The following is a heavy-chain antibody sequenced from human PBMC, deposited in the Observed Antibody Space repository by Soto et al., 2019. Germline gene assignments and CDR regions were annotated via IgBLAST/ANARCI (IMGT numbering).Heavy chain of an antibody. D-gene: IGHD5-12*01. CDR2: INPNSGGT. J-gene: IGHJ6*03. Sequence: GASVKVSCKASGYTFTGYYMHWVRQAPGQGLEWMGWINPNSGGTNYAQKFQGWVTMTRDTSISTAYMELSRLRSDDTAVYYCARSPSGYELGYYYMDVWGKGTTVTVSS. V-gene: IGHV1-2*04. CDR3: ARSPSGYELGYYYMDV. CDR1: GYTFTGYY.